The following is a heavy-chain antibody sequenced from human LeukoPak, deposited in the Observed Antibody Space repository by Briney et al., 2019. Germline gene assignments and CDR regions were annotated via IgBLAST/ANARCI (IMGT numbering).Heavy chain of an antibody. J-gene: IGHJ4*02. CDR3: AKWTTTYLDY. CDR1: GYTFTSYY. V-gene: IGHV1-46*01. CDR2: INLSGGST. Sequence: ASVKVSCKASGYTFTSYYIHWVRQAPGQGLEWMGIINLSGGSTNYARKFQGRVTMTRDTSTSTVYMELSSLRSEDTAMYYCAKWTTTYLDYWGQGTLVTVSS. D-gene: IGHD1-1*01.